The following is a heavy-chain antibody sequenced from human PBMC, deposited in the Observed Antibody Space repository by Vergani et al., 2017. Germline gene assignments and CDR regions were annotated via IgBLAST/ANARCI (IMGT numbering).Heavy chain of an antibody. V-gene: IGHV4-30-4*08. CDR3: ARASGGPRAGRKYFDL. CDR2: INHSGST. D-gene: IGHD2-15*01. CDR1: GGSINTGAYY. Sequence: QVQLRESGPRLVRPSQTLSLTCTVSGGSINTGAYYWSWIRQPPGKGLEWIGEINHSGSTNYNPSLKSRVTISVDTSKNQFSLKLSSVTAADTAVYYCARASGGPRAGRKYFDLWGRGTLVTVSS. J-gene: IGHJ2*01.